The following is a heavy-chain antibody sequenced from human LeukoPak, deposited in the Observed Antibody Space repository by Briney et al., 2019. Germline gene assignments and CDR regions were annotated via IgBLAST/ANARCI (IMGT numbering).Heavy chain of an antibody. CDR3: AKERDTAVVTAFDI. Sequence: GGTLSLSCAASGFTFTNYCMYWGRQVPGKGLAWVSRINSDGSSTSYADSVIGRSTISSDTAKNSLCLQMNSLRAEDTAVYYCAKERDTAVVTAFDIWGEGTMVIVSS. V-gene: IGHV3-74*01. J-gene: IGHJ3*02. CDR2: INSDGSST. D-gene: IGHD5-18*01. CDR1: GFTFTNYC.